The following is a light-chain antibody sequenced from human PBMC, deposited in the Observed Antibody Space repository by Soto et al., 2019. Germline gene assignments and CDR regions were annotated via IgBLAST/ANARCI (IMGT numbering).Light chain of an antibody. J-gene: IGKJ1*01. CDR1: QSLSSSF. CDR3: QQSGRP. Sequence: EIVLTQSPGTLSLSPGERAILSCRASQSLSSSFLAWYQQKPGQAPRLLIYSSSNRATGIPDRFSGSGSGTDFTLTISRLEPADFAVYYCQQSGRPFGQGTKVEIK. CDR2: SSS. V-gene: IGKV3-20*01.